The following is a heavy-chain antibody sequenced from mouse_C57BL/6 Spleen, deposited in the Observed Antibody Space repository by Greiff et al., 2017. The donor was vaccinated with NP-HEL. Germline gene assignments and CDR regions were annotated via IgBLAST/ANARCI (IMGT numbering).Heavy chain of an antibody. J-gene: IGHJ4*01. D-gene: IGHD2-5*01. CDR2: INPNNGGT. CDR1: GYTFTDYN. V-gene: IGHV1-22*01. CDR3: ARPAYYSNPYAMDY. Sequence: VQLQQSGPELVKPGASVKMSCKASGYTFTDYNMHWVKQSHGKSLEWIGYINPNNGGTSYNQKFKGKATLTVNKSSSTAYMELRSLTSEDSAVYYCARPAYYSNPYAMDYWGQGTSVTVSS.